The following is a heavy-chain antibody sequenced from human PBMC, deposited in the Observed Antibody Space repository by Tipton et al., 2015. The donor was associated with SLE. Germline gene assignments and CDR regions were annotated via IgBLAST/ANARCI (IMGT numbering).Heavy chain of an antibody. CDR3: VRDRGWLTFDY. Sequence: SLRLSCAASGFTFSSYWMSWVRQAPGKGLEWVANINQDGSEKYYVDSVKGRFTISRDNAKNSLYLQMNSLRAEDTAVYYCVRDRGWLTFDYWGHGTLVTVSS. CDR2: INQDGSEK. V-gene: IGHV3-7*01. CDR1: GFTFSSYW. J-gene: IGHJ4*01. D-gene: IGHD6-19*01.